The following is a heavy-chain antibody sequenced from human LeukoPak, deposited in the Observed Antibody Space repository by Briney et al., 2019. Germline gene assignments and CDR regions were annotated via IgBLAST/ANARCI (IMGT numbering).Heavy chain of an antibody. D-gene: IGHD2-2*01. V-gene: IGHV3-30*02. Sequence: GGPLRLSCAASGFTFSSYGMHWVRQSPGKGLEWVAFIRYDGSNKYYAGSVKGRFTISRDNAKNSLYLQMNSLRAEDTAVYYCARVTVPFVVVPADIPSSYWYFDLWGRGTLVTVSS. CDR3: ARVTVPFVVVPADIPSSYWYFDL. CDR2: IRYDGSNK. CDR1: GFTFSSYG. J-gene: IGHJ2*01.